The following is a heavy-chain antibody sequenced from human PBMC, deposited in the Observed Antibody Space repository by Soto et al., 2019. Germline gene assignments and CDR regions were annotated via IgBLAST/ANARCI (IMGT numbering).Heavy chain of an antibody. V-gene: IGHV4-34*01. J-gene: IGHJ5*02. CDR3: ARRWRRWSYYNWFDP. D-gene: IGHD1-26*01. Sequence: QVQLQQWGAGLLKPSETLSLTCAVYGGSFSGYYWCWIRQPPGKGLEWIGEINHSGSTNYNPSLKSRVTISVDTSKNQIHLKVSSVTAADTAVYYCARRWRRWSYYNWFDPWGQGTLVTVSS. CDR1: GGSFSGYY. CDR2: INHSGST.